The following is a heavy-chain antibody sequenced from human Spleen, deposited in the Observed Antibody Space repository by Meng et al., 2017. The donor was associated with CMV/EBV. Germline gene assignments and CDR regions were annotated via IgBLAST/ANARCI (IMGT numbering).Heavy chain of an antibody. CDR1: GGTFSSYA. CDR2: IIPILGIA. CDR3: ASSGTLRATQLPNRPPPWRTEFDY. J-gene: IGHJ4*02. Sequence: SVKVSCKASGGTFSSYAISWVRQAPGQGLEWMGGIIPILGIANYAQKFQGRVTITADKSTSTAYMELSSLRSEDTAVYYCASSGTLRATQLPNRPPPWRTEFDYWGQGTLVTVSS. D-gene: IGHD1-26*01. V-gene: IGHV1-69*10.